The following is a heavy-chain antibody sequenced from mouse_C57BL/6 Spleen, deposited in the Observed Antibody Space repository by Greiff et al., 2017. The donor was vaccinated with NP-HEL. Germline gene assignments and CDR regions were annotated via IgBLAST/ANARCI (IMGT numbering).Heavy chain of an antibody. Sequence: QVQLQQPGAELVKPGASVKMSCKASGYTFTSYWITWVKQRPGQGLEWIGDIYPGSGSTNYNEKFKSKATLTVDTSSSTAYMQLSSLTSEDSAVYYCAREDLGVVAPWDFDVWGTGTTVTVSS. V-gene: IGHV1-55*01. CDR2: IYPGSGST. J-gene: IGHJ1*03. CDR1: GYTFTSYW. D-gene: IGHD1-1*01. CDR3: AREDLGVVAPWDFDV.